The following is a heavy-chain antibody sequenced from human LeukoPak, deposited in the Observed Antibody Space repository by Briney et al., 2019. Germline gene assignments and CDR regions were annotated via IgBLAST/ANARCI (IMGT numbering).Heavy chain of an antibody. CDR1: GFTFSSYS. Sequence: GGSLRLSCAASGFTFSSYSMNWVRQAPGKGLEWVSSISSSSYIYYADSVKGRFTISRDNAKNSLYLQMNSLRAEDTAVYYCARGVVRDYASDYWGQGTLVTVSS. CDR2: ISSSSYI. V-gene: IGHV3-21*01. D-gene: IGHD3-10*01. CDR3: ARGVVRDYASDY. J-gene: IGHJ4*02.